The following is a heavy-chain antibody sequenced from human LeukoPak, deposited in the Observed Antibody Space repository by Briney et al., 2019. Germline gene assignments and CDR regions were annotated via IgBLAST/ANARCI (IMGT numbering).Heavy chain of an antibody. D-gene: IGHD3-22*01. Sequence: GGSLRLSCAASGFTFSHYWMSWVRQAPGKGLEWVANIKHDGSEKYYVDFVEGRFTISSDNAKNSLFLQMNSLRAEDTAVYYCAREVSDYYDSGGSFDYWGQGTLVTVSS. CDR3: AREVSDYYDSGGSFDY. J-gene: IGHJ4*02. CDR1: GFTFSHYW. CDR2: IKHDGSEK. V-gene: IGHV3-7*01.